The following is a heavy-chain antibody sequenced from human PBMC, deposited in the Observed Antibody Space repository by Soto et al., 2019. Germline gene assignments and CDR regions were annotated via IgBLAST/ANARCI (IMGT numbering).Heavy chain of an antibody. CDR2: IIPIFGTA. CDR1: GGTFSSYA. D-gene: IGHD2-15*01. Sequence: GASVKVSCKASGGTFSSYAISWVRQAPGQGLEWMGGIIPIFGTANYAQKFQGRVTITADESTSTAYMELSSLRSEDTAVYYCATSYCSGGSCYFFFDYWGQGTLVTVSS. J-gene: IGHJ4*02. V-gene: IGHV1-69*13. CDR3: ATSYCSGGSCYFFFDY.